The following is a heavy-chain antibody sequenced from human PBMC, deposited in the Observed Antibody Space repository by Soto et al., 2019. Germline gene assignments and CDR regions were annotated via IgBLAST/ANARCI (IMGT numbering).Heavy chain of an antibody. V-gene: IGHV3-21*01. CDR2: ISSSSSYI. CDR3: AREGSAAYYYYYYYMDV. J-gene: IGHJ6*03. CDR1: GFTFSSYS. D-gene: IGHD6-13*01. Sequence: EVQLVESGGGLVKPGGSLRLSCAASGFTFSSYSMNWVRQAPGKGLEWVSSISSSSSYIYYADSVKGRFTISRDNATYSLYLQMNSLRAEDTVVYYCAREGSAAYYYYYYYMDVWGKGTTVTVSS.